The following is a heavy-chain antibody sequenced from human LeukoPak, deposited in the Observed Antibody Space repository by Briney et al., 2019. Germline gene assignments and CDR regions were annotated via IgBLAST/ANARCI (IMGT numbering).Heavy chain of an antibody. CDR2: IYYSGST. D-gene: IGHD5-18*01. CDR3: ARDRYSYGYPFDY. Sequence: LETLSLTCTVSGGSISSYYWSWIRQPPGKGLEWIGYIYYSGSTNYNPSLKSRVTISVDTSKNQFSLKLSSVTAADTAVYYCARDRYSYGYPFDYWGQGTLVTVSS. J-gene: IGHJ4*02. CDR1: GGSISSYY. V-gene: IGHV4-59*01.